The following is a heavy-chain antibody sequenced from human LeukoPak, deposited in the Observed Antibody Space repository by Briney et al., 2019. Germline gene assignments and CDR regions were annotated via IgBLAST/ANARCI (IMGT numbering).Heavy chain of an antibody. D-gene: IGHD3-10*01. CDR2: IVVGSGNT. CDR3: AADSVRGVIITGYYMDV. Sequence: SVKVSCKASGFTFTSSAMQWVRQARGQRLEWIGWIVVGSGNTNYAQKFQERVTITRNMSTSTAYMELSSLRSEDTAVYYCAADSVRGVIITGYYMDVWGKGTTVTVSS. J-gene: IGHJ6*03. V-gene: IGHV1-58*02. CDR1: GFTFTSSA.